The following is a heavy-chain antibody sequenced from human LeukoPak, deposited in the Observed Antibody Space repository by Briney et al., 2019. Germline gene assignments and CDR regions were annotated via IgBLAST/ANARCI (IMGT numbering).Heavy chain of an antibody. CDR1: GFTFSSYS. Sequence: GGSLRLSCAASGFTFSSYSMNWVRQAPGKGLEWVSSISSSSSYIYYADSVKGRFTISRDNAKNSLYLQMNSVRAEDTAVYYCAREAGYPMGAFDIWGQGTMVTVSS. CDR2: ISSSSSYI. D-gene: IGHD5-12*01. CDR3: AREAGYPMGAFDI. V-gene: IGHV3-21*01. J-gene: IGHJ3*02.